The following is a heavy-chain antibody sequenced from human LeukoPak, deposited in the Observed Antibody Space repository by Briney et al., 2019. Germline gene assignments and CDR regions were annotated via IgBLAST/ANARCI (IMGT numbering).Heavy chain of an antibody. J-gene: IGHJ4*02. D-gene: IGHD1-26*01. CDR2: ISAYNGNT. CDR1: GYTFTSYG. Sequence: ASVKGSCKASGYTFTSYGISWVRQAPGQGLEWMGWISAYNGNTNYAQKLQGRVTMTTDTSTSTAYMELRSLRSDDTAVYYCARISGSRPRYYFDYWGQGTLVTVSS. CDR3: ARISGSRPRYYFDY. V-gene: IGHV1-18*01.